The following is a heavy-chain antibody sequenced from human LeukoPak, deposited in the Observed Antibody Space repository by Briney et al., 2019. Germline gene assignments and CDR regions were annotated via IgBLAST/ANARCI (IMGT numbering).Heavy chain of an antibody. V-gene: IGHV1-18*01. Sequence: ASVKVSCKASGYTFTNYGISWVRQAPGQGLEWMGWISAYNGNTNYAQKLQGRVTMTTDTSTSTACMELSRLTSDDTAVYYCATGLFTTVIVVDRTTVFDIWGQGAIVTVSS. J-gene: IGHJ3*02. CDR1: GYTFTNYG. CDR2: ISAYNGNT. CDR3: ATGLFTTVIVVDRTTVFDI. D-gene: IGHD3-22*01.